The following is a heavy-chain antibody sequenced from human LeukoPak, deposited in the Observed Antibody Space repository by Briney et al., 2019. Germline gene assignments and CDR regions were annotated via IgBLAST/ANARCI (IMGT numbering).Heavy chain of an antibody. CDR2: INPNSGGT. CDR1: GYTFTGYY. CDR3: ARDNPYLVWAGIDY. J-gene: IGHJ4*02. D-gene: IGHD6-19*01. V-gene: IGHV1-2*02. Sequence: ASVKVSCKASGYTFTGYYMHWVRQAPGQGLEWMGWINPNSGGTNYAQKFQGRVTMTRDTSTSTVYMELSSLRSEDTAVYYCARDNPYLVWAGIDYWGQGTLVTVSS.